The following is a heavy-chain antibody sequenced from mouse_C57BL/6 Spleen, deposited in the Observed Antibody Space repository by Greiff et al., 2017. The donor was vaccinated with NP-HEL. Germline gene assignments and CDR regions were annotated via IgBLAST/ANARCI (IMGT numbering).Heavy chain of an antibody. CDR3: ARDHYYGSSYNYAMDY. CDR1: GYSITSGYY. CDR2: ISYDGSN. V-gene: IGHV3-6*01. Sequence: EVQVVESGPGLVKPSQSLSLTCSVTGYSITSGYYWNWIRQFPGNKLEWMGYISYDGSNNYNPSLKNRISITRDTSKNQFFLKLNSVTTEDTATYYCARDHYYGSSYNYAMDYWGQGTSVTVSS. J-gene: IGHJ4*01. D-gene: IGHD1-1*01.